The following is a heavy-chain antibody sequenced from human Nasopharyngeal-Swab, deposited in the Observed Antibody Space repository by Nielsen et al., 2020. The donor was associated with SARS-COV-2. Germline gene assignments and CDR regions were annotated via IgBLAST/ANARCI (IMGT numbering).Heavy chain of an antibody. V-gene: IGHV4-39*02. CDR2: IYYRGST. CDR1: GGSISSSSYY. Sequence: GSLRLSCNVSGGSISSSSYYWGWIRQPPGKGLEWIGSIYYRGSTYYSPSLKSRVTFSVDTSKKQFSLNLSSVTAADTAVYYCARETAYNYMDVWGKGTAVTVSS. D-gene: IGHD1-14*01. J-gene: IGHJ6*03. CDR3: ARETAYNYMDV.